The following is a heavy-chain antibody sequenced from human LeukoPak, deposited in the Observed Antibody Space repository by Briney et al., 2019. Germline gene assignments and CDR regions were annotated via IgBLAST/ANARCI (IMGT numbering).Heavy chain of an antibody. D-gene: IGHD2-15*01. CDR3: ARQDIVVVVAATNGMDV. CDR2: ISAYNGNT. J-gene: IGHJ6*02. V-gene: IGHV1-18*01. CDR1: GYTFTNYD. Sequence: ASVKVSCKASGYTFTNYDISWVRQAPGQGLEWMGWISAYNGNTNYAQKLQGRVTMTTDTSTSTAYMELRSLRSDDTAVYYCARQDIVVVVAATNGMDVWGQGTTVTVSS.